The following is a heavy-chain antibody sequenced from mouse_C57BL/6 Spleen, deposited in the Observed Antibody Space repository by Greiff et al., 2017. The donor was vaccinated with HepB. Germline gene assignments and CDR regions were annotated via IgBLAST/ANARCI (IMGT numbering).Heavy chain of an antibody. V-gene: IGHV1-50*01. D-gene: IGHD4-1*01. J-gene: IGHJ2*01. Sequence: QVQLQQPGAELVKPGASVKLSCKASGYTFTSYWMQWVKQRPGQGLEWIGEIDPSDSYTNYNQKFKGKATLTVDTSSSTAYIQLSSLTSEDSAVYYCARSGGTLDYWGQGTTLTVSS. CDR3: ARSGGTLDY. CDR1: GYTFTSYW. CDR2: IDPSDSYT.